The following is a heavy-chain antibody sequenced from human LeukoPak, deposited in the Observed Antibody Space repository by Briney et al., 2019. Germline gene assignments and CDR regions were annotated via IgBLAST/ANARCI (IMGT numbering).Heavy chain of an antibody. CDR3: ARDLSSGWSFDC. V-gene: IGHV1-3*01. Sequence: ASVKVSCKASGYTFTSYAMHWVRQAPGQRLEWMGWINAGNGNTKYSQKFQDRVTITRDTSASTAYMELSSLRSEDTAVYYCARDLSSGWSFDCWGQGTLVTVSS. CDR1: GYTFTSYA. J-gene: IGHJ4*02. D-gene: IGHD6-19*01. CDR2: INAGNGNT.